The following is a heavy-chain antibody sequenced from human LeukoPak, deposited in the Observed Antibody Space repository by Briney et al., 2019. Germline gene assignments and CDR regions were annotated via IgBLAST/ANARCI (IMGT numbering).Heavy chain of an antibody. CDR3: AKDGDSDTWYHFDY. Sequence: ESLTLSCAASGFIFSSYALNWVRQAQGKGMGWVSTMSGSCGSTYDADSVKGRLITSRDNSKNTLYLQMNSLRDEDTAVYYCAKDGDSDTWYHFDYWGQGTLVTVSS. J-gene: IGHJ4*02. V-gene: IGHV3-23*01. D-gene: IGHD1-26*01. CDR2: MSGSCGST. CDR1: GFIFSSYA.